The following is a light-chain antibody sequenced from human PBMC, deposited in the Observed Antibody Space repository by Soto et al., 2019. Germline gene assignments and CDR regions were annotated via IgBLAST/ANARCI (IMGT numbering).Light chain of an antibody. CDR3: QQFSGSVT. V-gene: IGKV3-20*01. J-gene: IGKJ4*01. Sequence: EVVLTQSPGTLSLSPGERATLSCRASQSVRSTYLGWYQQKPGQAPRLLIYGASKRQSGVPDRFSGGGSGTDFTLTISSLQPEDCAVYYCQQFSGSVTFGGGTKVDIK. CDR1: QSVRSTY. CDR2: GAS.